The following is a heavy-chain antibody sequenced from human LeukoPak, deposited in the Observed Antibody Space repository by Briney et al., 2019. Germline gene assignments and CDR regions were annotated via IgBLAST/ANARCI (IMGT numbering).Heavy chain of an antibody. Sequence: GGSLRLSCAASGFTFSSYAMSWVRQARGKGLQWVSTISGSGGSTYYADSVKGRFTISRDNSKNTLYLQMNSLRAEDTAVYYCARRPGLERYYFDYWGQGTLVTVSS. CDR1: GFTFSSYA. CDR3: ARRPGLERYYFDY. V-gene: IGHV3-23*01. D-gene: IGHD1-1*01. J-gene: IGHJ4*02. CDR2: ISGSGGST.